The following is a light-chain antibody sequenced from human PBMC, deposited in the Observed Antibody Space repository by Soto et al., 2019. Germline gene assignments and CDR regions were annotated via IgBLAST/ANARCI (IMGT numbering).Light chain of an antibody. J-gene: IGLJ1*01. CDR2: EVN. CDR1: SSDVGGYTY. CDR3: SSYTSSSTLYV. V-gene: IGLV2-14*01. Sequence: HSVLTQPASVSGSPRQSITISCTGASSDVGGYTYVSWYQQHPGKAPKLIIYEVNNRPSGVSHRFSGSKSGNTASLTISGLQAEDEADYYCSSYTSSSTLYVFGTGTKVTVL.